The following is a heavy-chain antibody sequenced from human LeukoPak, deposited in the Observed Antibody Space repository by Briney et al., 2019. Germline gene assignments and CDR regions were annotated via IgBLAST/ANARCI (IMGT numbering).Heavy chain of an antibody. CDR3: ATDFYDST. J-gene: IGHJ5*02. Sequence: GGSLRLSCAASGFTFSDAWMNWVRQAPGKGLEWVGRIRSNSDGGTIDYAAPVKGRFTLSRDDSKTTLYLQMNSLQTEDTAVYYCATDFYDSTWGQGTLVTVSS. CDR2: IRSNSDGGTI. D-gene: IGHD3-22*01. V-gene: IGHV3-15*07. CDR1: GFTFSDAW.